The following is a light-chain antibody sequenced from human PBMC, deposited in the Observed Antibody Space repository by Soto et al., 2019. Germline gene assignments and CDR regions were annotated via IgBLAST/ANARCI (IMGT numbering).Light chain of an antibody. V-gene: IGKV1-9*01. J-gene: IGKJ2*01. CDR3: QQPRT. CDR2: AAS. CDR1: QGISSY. Sequence: DIQLTQSPSFLSASVGDRVTITCRASQGISSYLAWYQQKPGTAPKLLIYAASTLQSGVPSRFSGSGSGTEFTLTISSLQPEDFATYYCQQPRTFGQGTKLEIK.